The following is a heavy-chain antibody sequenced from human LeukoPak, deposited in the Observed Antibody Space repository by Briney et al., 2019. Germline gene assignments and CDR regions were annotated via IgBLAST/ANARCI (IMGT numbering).Heavy chain of an antibody. CDR2: FDPEDGEA. J-gene: IGHJ6*02. Sequence: ASVKVSCKVSGYTLTELSMHWVRQAPGKGLEWMGGFDPEDGEAIYAQKFQGRVTMTEDTSTDTAYMELSSLRSEDTAVYYCATPTAHITMVRGVIPGGMDVWGQGTTVTVSS. V-gene: IGHV1-24*01. CDR1: GYTLTELS. CDR3: ATPTAHITMVRGVIPGGMDV. D-gene: IGHD3-10*01.